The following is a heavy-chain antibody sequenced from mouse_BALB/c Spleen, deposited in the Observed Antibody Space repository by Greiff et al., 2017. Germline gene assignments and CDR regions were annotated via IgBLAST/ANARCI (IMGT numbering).Heavy chain of an antibody. J-gene: IGHJ4*01. D-gene: IGHD2-2*01. CDR3: ARYGYDSHAMDY. CDR2: INPYNDGT. V-gene: IGHV1-14*01. CDR1: GYTFTSYV. Sequence: LEESGPELVKPGASVKMSCKASGYTFTSYVMNWVKQKPGQGLEWIGYINPYNDGTKYKEKFKGKATLTSDKSSSTAYMELSSLTSEDSAVYYCARYGYDSHAMDYWGQGTSVTVSS.